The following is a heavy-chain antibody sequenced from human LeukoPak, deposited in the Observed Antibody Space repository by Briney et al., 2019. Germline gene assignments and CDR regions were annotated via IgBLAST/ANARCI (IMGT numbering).Heavy chain of an antibody. CDR2: ISAHNGNT. CDR1: GHIFTSYG. V-gene: IGHV1-18*01. Sequence: ASVKVSCKASGHIFTSYGILWVRQAPGQGLQWMGWISAHNGNTNYAQKLQGRVTMTTDTSTSTVYMELRSLRSDDTAVYYCARAQTTLLLDYWGQGTLVTVSS. J-gene: IGHJ4*02. CDR3: ARAQTTLLLDY. D-gene: IGHD4-11*01.